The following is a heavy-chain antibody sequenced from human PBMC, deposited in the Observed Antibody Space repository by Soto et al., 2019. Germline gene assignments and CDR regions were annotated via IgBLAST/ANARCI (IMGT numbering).Heavy chain of an antibody. J-gene: IGHJ3*02. CDR2: INHSGST. CDR1: GGSFSGYY. Sequence: SETLSLTCAVYGGSFSGYYWSWIRQPPGKGLEWIGEINHSGSTNYNPSLKSRVTISVDTSKNQFSLKLSSVTAADTAVYYCSATGRCGGVAPDAFVIWGQGTMVTVSS. D-gene: IGHD3-16*01. V-gene: IGHV4-34*01. CDR3: SATGRCGGVAPDAFVI.